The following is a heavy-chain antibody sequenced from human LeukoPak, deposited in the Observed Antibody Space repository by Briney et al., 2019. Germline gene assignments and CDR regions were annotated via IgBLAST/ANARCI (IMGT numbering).Heavy chain of an antibody. V-gene: IGHV3-48*01. Sequence: GGSLRLSCAASGFTFSSYSMNWVRQAPGKGLEWVSYISSSSGTIYYTDSVKGRFTISRDNAKNSVFLQMSSLSGGDTAIYYCARDQGFRYFDPWGQGTLVTVSS. CDR3: ARDQGFRYFDP. CDR1: GFTFSSYS. D-gene: IGHD3-16*02. CDR2: ISSSSGTI. J-gene: IGHJ5*02.